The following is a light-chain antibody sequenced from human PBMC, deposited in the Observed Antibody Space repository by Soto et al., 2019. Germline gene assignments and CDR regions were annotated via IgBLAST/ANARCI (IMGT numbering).Light chain of an antibody. CDR2: GAF. CDR1: QSVGTT. CDR3: QHYGSSPPYT. V-gene: IGKV3-15*01. Sequence: EIRLTQSPATLSVSPGEGATLSCRASQSVGTTLAWYQQKAGQAPRLLIYGAFTRVTGIPARFSGSGSGTEFTLTISSLQSEDVAVYYCQHYGSSPPYTFGQGTKLKIK. J-gene: IGKJ2*01.